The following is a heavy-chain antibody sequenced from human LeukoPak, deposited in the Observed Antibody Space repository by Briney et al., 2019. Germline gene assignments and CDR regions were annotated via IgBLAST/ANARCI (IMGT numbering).Heavy chain of an antibody. CDR2: ISGSGGST. CDR1: GFTFSTFA. D-gene: IGHD4-11*01. J-gene: IGHJ6*03. CDR3: AKTDSNRGWNYYYYMDV. Sequence: GGSLRLSCAASGFTFSTFAMSWVRQAPGKGLEWVSAISGSGGSTYYADSVKGRFTISRDNSKNTLYLQMNSLRAEDTAVYYCAKTDSNRGWNYYYYMDVWGKGTTVTVSS. V-gene: IGHV3-23*01.